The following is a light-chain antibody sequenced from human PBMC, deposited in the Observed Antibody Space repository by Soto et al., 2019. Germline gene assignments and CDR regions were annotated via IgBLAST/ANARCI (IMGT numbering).Light chain of an antibody. CDR2: EVS. CDR1: SSDVGAYDF. CDR3: GSYTTSSTRD. J-gene: IGLJ1*01. V-gene: IGLV2-14*03. Sequence: QSALAQPASVSGSPGQSITSSCTGTSSDVGAYDFVSWYQQHPDKAPKLTIYEVSNRPSGVSYRFSGSKSVNTATLTISGLQAEDEADYYCGSYTTSSTRDFGTGTKVTVL.